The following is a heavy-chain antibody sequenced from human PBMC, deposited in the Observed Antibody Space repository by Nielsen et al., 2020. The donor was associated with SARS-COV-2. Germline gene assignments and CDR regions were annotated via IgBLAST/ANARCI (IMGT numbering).Heavy chain of an antibody. CDR3: AREGRMTRVIAY. CDR2: INPNSGGT. D-gene: IGHD4-23*01. Sequence: WVRQAPGQGLEWMGRINPNSGGTNYAQKFQGRVTMTRDTSISTAYMELSRLRSDDTAVYYCAREGRMTRVIAYWGQGTPATVSS. J-gene: IGHJ4*02. V-gene: IGHV1-2*06.